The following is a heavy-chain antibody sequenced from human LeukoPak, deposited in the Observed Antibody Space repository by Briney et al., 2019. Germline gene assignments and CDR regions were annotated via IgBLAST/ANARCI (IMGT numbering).Heavy chain of an antibody. CDR2: IYYSGST. CDR1: GGSTSSSSYY. J-gene: IGHJ4*02. CDR3: ARQNLRYYYGSGSHYDY. D-gene: IGHD3-10*01. Sequence: SETLSLTCTVSGGSTSSSSYYWGWIRQPPGKGLEWIGSIYYSGSTYYNPSLKSRVTISVDTSKNQFSLKLSSVTAADTAVYYCARQNLRYYYGSGSHYDYWGQGTLVTVSS. V-gene: IGHV4-39*01.